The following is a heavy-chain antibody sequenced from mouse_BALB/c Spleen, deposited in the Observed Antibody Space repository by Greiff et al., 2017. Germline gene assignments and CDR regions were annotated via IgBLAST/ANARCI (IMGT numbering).Heavy chain of an antibody. V-gene: IGHV1-69*02. CDR3: TKGDWYFDV. Sequence: QVQLQQPGAELVKPGASVKLSCKASGYTFTSYWMHWVKQRPGQGLEWIGNIYPSDSYTNYNQKFKDKATLTVDKSSSTAYMQLSSPTSEDSAVYYCTKGDWYFDVWGAGTTVTVSS. J-gene: IGHJ1*01. CDR1: GYTFTSYW. CDR2: IYPSDSYT.